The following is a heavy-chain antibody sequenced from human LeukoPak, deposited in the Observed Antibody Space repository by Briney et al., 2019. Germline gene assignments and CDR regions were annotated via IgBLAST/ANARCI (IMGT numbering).Heavy chain of an antibody. CDR2: ISSSSSYI. CDR1: GFTFSSYS. J-gene: IGHJ4*02. Sequence: GSLRLSCAASGFTFSSYSMNWVRQAPGKGLEWVSSISSSSSYIYYADSVKGRFTISRDNAKNSLYLQMNSLRAEDTAVYYCARVHDSSGYYYGVDYWGQGTLVTVSS. CDR3: ARVHDSSGYYYGVDY. V-gene: IGHV3-21*01. D-gene: IGHD3-22*01.